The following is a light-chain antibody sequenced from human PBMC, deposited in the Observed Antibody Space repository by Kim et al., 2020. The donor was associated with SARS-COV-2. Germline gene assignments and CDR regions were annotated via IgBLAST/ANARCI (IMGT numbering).Light chain of an antibody. CDR1: LSVSSD. CDR3: QQNNNWPPVT. J-gene: IGKJ2*01. CDR2: GAA. Sequence: VTPGEAATLYCRARLSVSSDVAWYKQNPGQAPRLLIYGAATRATGIPARFSGSGSGTEFTLTISSLQSEDFAVYYCQQNNNWPPVTFGQGTKLEI. V-gene: IGKV3-15*01.